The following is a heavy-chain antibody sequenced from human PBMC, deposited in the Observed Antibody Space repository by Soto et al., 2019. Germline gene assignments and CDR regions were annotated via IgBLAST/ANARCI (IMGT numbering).Heavy chain of an antibody. V-gene: IGHV3-30*18. CDR1: GFTFSNYG. J-gene: IGHJ6*02. CDR3: EKLLKRSPVDDPWYYGMDV. D-gene: IGHD2-21*01. Sequence: QVQLVESGGGVVQPGRSLRLSCAASGFTFSNYGMHWVRQAPGKGLEWVAVISYDGSNKYYADSVKGRFTISRDNSKNTLYLQMNSLRAEDTDVYYCEKLLKRSPVDDPWYYGMDVWGQGTTVTVSS. CDR2: ISYDGSNK.